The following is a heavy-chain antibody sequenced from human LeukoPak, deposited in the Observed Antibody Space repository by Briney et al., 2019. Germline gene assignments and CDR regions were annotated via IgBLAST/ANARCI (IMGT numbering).Heavy chain of an antibody. CDR1: GFTFTNAW. CDR3: TKYDY. CDR2: IKSKNDGGTT. J-gene: IGHJ4*02. Sequence: GALSLSCVASGFTFTNAWMNWVRQAPGKGLEWVGRIKSKNDGGTTDYADSVKGRFTVSRDDSENTLYLQMNSLKTEDTAIYYCTKYDYWGQGALVTVSS. V-gene: IGHV3-15*01.